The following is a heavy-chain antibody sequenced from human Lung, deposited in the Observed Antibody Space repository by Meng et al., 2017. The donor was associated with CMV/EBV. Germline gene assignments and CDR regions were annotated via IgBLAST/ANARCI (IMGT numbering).Heavy chain of an antibody. CDR3: ARLDDYGDTSKFDV. D-gene: IGHD4-17*01. J-gene: IGHJ6*02. V-gene: IGHV1-2*02. CDR2: INPNSGDT. CDR1: GYTFTGYY. Sequence: SXXVSXXTFGYTFTGYYIHWVRQAPGPGLEWMGWINPNSGDTTYAQNFQGRVTMTRDTSITTAYMELSRLRSDDTAVYYCARLDDYGDTSKFDVWGQGTXVTVSS.